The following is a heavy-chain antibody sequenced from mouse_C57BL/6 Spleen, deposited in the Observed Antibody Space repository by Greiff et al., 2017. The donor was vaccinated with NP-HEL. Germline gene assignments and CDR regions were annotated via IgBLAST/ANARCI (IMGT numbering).Heavy chain of an antibody. J-gene: IGHJ1*03. CDR2: INPGSGGT. V-gene: IGHV1-54*01. D-gene: IGHD1-1*01. CDR3: ARRGSRGYWYFDV. CDR1: GYAFTNYL. Sequence: QVQLQQSGAELVRPGTSVKVSCKASGYAFTNYLIEWVKQRPGQGLEWIGVINPGSGGTNYNEKFKGKATLTADKSSSTAYMQLSSLTSEDSAVYFCARRGSRGYWYFDVWGTGTTVTVSS.